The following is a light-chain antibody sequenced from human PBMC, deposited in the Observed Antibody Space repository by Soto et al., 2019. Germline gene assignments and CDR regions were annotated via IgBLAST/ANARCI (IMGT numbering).Light chain of an antibody. V-gene: IGKV1-39*01. J-gene: IGKJ5*01. CDR2: AAS. Sequence: DIQMTQSPSSLSASMGDSVTITCRASQSLNTYLNWYQQKPGKAPKLLIFAASTLQSGVPSRFSGSGSGTDFTLTITNLLPEDFATYYCQQTYNSVPNTFGQGTRLDIK. CDR1: QSLNTY. CDR3: QQTYNSVPNT.